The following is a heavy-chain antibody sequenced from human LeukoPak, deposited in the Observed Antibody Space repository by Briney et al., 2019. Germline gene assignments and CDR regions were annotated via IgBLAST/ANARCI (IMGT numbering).Heavy chain of an antibody. V-gene: IGHV3-48*02. CDR2: INKSSGAI. CDR3: ARDPGRLDRGNDYYYGMDV. D-gene: IGHD1-1*01. CDR1: GFTFSSYS. J-gene: IGHJ6*02. Sequence: GGSLRLSCAASGFTFSSYSMNWVRQAPGKGLEWLSYINKSSGAIYYADSVKGRLTISRDNAKNSLYLQMNSLRDEDTAVYYCARDPGRLDRGNDYYYGMDVWGQETTVTVSS.